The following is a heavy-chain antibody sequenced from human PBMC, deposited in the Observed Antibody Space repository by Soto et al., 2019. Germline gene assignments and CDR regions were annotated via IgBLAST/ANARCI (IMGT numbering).Heavy chain of an antibody. V-gene: IGHV3-15*01. J-gene: IGHJ4*02. CDR2: VKSEIDGGTV. CDR1: GFTFKDAW. Sequence: EVQLVESGGDFVKSGGSLRLSCAASGFTFKDAWMSWVRQTPGKGLEWVGRVKSEIDGGTVDYAAPVKGRFTISRDDATNMVYLQMNSLEIADTAIYYCTAAPGAHQNYWGRGALVTVSS. D-gene: IGHD6-25*01. CDR3: TAAPGAHQNY.